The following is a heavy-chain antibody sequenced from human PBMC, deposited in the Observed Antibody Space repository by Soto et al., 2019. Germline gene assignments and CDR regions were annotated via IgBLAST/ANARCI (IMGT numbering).Heavy chain of an antibody. CDR1: GVSIKHYY. CDR2: IYYTGST. Sequence: PSETLSLTCTVSGVSIKHYYWSWIRQPPGKRLEWIGYIYYTGSTTYNPSLESRVTMSADTSKNQFSLKLSSVNAADTAVYYCTKYRRTEEEGFTLDSWGRGTLVTVSS. D-gene: IGHD2-2*01. V-gene: IGHV4-59*01. CDR3: TKYRRTEEEGFTLDS. J-gene: IGHJ5*01.